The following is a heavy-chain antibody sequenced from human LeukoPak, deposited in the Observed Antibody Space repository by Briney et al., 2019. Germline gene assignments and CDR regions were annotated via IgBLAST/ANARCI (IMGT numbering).Heavy chain of an antibody. CDR3: AGEDNSSGYRPFDI. D-gene: IGHD3-22*01. CDR1: GYPFSAHF. Sequence: ASVKVSCKASGYPFSAHFLNWVRQAPGQGLEWMGRINSNNGGTNYAQKFQGRVTMTRDMSMSTAYMELSRLRSVDTAVYYCAGEDNSSGYRPFDIWGQGTMVTVPS. V-gene: IGHV1-2*06. CDR2: INSNNGGT. J-gene: IGHJ3*02.